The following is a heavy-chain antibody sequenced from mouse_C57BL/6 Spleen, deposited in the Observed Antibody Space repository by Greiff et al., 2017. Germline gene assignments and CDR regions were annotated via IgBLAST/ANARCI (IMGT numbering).Heavy chain of an antibody. Sequence: VQLQQSGPELVKPGASVKISCKASGYSFTDYNMNWVKQSNGKSLEWIGVINTNYGTPSYNQKFQGKATLTVDQSSSTAYMQLNILTSEDSAVYYFAIRNWDYAMDYWGQGTSVTVSS. CDR2: INTNYGTP. D-gene: IGHD4-1*01. V-gene: IGHV1-39*01. CDR3: AIRNWDYAMDY. CDR1: GYSFTDYN. J-gene: IGHJ4*01.